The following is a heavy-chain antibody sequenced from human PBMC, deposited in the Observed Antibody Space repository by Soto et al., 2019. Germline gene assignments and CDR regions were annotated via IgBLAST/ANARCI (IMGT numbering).Heavy chain of an antibody. CDR2: ISGSGGRT. Sequence: GGSLKLSCAASGFTFSSYAMSWVRQAPGKGLEWVSAISGSGGRTYYADSVKGRFTISRDNSKNTLYLEMNSLRAEDTAVYYCAKEIVGGSSGWYSGGVDYWGQGTLVTVSS. J-gene: IGHJ4*02. CDR3: AKEIVGGSSGWYSGGVDY. V-gene: IGHV3-23*01. CDR1: GFTFSSYA. D-gene: IGHD6-19*01.